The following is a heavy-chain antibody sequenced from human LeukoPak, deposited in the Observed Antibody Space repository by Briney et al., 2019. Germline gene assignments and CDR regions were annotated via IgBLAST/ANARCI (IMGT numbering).Heavy chain of an antibody. CDR2: IDSGGAPI. CDR3: ARDFSGWSVDP. V-gene: IGHV3-48*03. J-gene: IGHJ5*02. CDR1: GFIVSNYE. Sequence: PGGSLRLSCAASGFIVSNYEMKWVRQAPGKGGEWIAYIDSGGAPILYADSVKGRFTMSRDNAKNSLYLQMNRLRAEDTAVYFCARDFSGWSVDPWGQGTLVTVSS. D-gene: IGHD6-19*01.